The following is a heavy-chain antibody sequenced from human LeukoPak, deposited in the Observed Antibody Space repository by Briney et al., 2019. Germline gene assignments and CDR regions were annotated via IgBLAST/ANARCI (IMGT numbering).Heavy chain of an antibody. CDR2: INHSGST. J-gene: IGHJ6*02. Sequence: PSETLSLTCAVYGGSFSGYYWSWIRQPPGKGLEWIGEINHSGSTNYNPSLKSRVTISVDTSKNQFSLKLSSVTAADTAVYYCASDLSDFLRDYYYGMDVWGQGTTVTVSS. D-gene: IGHD3/OR15-3a*01. CDR1: GGSFSGYY. V-gene: IGHV4-34*01. CDR3: ASDLSDFLRDYYYGMDV.